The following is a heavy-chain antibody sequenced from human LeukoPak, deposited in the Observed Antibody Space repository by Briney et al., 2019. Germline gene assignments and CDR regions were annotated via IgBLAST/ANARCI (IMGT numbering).Heavy chain of an antibody. D-gene: IGHD6-19*01. Sequence: PGGSLRLSCAASGFTFSSYGMHWVRQAPGKRLEWVAFIRYDGSNKYSADSVKGRFTISRDNSKNTLNLQMNSLRAEDTAVYYCARNKEYSSGWYYFDYWGQGTLVTVSS. J-gene: IGHJ4*02. V-gene: IGHV3-30*02. CDR2: IRYDGSNK. CDR3: ARNKEYSSGWYYFDY. CDR1: GFTFSSYG.